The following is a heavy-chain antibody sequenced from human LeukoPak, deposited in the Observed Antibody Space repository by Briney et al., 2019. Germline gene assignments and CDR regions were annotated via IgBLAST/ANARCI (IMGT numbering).Heavy chain of an antibody. CDR3: ASFSYCSSTSCFRDAFDI. V-gene: IGHV1-69*13. Sequence: ASVKVSCKASGGTFSSYAISWVRQAPGQGLEWMGGIIPIFGTANYAQKFQGRVTITADESTSTAYMELSSLRSEDTAVYYCASFSYCSSTSCFRDAFDIWGQGTMVTVSS. D-gene: IGHD2-2*01. CDR2: IIPIFGTA. CDR1: GGTFSSYA. J-gene: IGHJ3*02.